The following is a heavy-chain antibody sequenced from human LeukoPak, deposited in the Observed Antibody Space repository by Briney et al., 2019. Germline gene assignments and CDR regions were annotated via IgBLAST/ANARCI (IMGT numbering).Heavy chain of an antibody. CDR1: GYTFTSYG. D-gene: IGHD3-10*01. CDR3: ARDGEYYYGSGSYRYNWFDP. J-gene: IGHJ5*02. CDR2: IIPILGTA. V-gene: IGHV1-69*13. Sequence: GASVKVSCKASGYTFTSYGISWVRQAPGQGLEWMGGIIPILGTANYAQKFQGRVTITADESTSTAYMELSSLRSEDTAVYYCARDGEYYYGSGSYRYNWFDPWGQGTLVTVSS.